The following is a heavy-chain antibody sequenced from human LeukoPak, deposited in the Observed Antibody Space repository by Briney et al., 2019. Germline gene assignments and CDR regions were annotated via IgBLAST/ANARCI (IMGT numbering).Heavy chain of an antibody. D-gene: IGHD3-10*02. CDR2: IWYDGSNK. CDR1: GFAFTSYG. CDR3: ARVFPNYGMDV. J-gene: IGHJ6*02. Sequence: AGGSLRLSCAASGFAFTSYGFHWVRQAPGKGLEWGAIIWYDGSNKYYADSVKGRFTISRDNSKNSVYLEMNSLRVEDTALYYCARVFPNYGMDVWGQGTTVTVSS. V-gene: IGHV3-33*01.